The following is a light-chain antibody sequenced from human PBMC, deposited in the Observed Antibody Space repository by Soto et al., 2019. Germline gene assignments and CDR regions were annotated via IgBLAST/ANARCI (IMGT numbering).Light chain of an antibody. V-gene: IGKV3-15*01. J-gene: IGKJ1*01. Sequence: EIVMTQSPATLSVSPGERATLSCRASQSVGSNLAWYQQKPGQAPRLLIYGASTRATGIPARFSGSGSGTEFTLTISSLQSEDFAVYYCQQYNNWVGTFGQGTKVEIK. CDR2: GAS. CDR1: QSVGSN. CDR3: QQYNNWVGT.